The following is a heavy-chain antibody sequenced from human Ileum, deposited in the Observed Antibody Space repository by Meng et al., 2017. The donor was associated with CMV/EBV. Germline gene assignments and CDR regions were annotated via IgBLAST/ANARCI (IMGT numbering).Heavy chain of an antibody. J-gene: IGHJ1*01. V-gene: IGHV1-18*04. CDR2: VSAYDGDT. Sequence: QVQLVQSGAEGKKPGASVKVSCKASGYTYTNYGISWVRQAPGQGLEWIGWVSAYDGDTNYAQKVKGRVTMTTDTSTTTAYMELRSLRSDDTAIYYCARVTNPEYFEHWGQGTLVTVSS. CDR1: GYTYTNYG. CDR3: ARVTNPEYFEH.